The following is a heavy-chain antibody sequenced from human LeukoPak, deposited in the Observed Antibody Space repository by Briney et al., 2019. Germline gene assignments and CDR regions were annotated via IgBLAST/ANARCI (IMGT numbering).Heavy chain of an antibody. D-gene: IGHD2-2*01. CDR3: ARRVVPAATFDY. V-gene: IGHV4-30-2*01. CDR2: IYHSGST. CDR1: GGSISSGGYS. Sequence: SETLSLTCAVSGGSISSGGYSWSWIRQPPGKGLEWIGYIYHSGSTYYNPSLKSRVTISVDRSKNQFSLKLSSVTAADTAVYYCARRVVPAATFDYWGQGNLVTVSS. J-gene: IGHJ4*02.